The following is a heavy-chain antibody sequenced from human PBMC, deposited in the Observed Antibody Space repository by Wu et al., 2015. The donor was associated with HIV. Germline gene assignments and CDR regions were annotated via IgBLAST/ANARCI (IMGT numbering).Heavy chain of an antibody. CDR2: IDPEDGKT. Sequence: EVQLVQSGAEVKKPGATVKISCKVSGYTFPDYQIHWVQQAPGKGLDWMGLIDPEDGKTRHAERFQGRVTITADTSTDTAYMELRRLTPEDTAVYYCATSLEVSGFDYWGQGTLVTVSS. CDR1: GYTFPDYQ. CDR3: ATSLEVSGFDY. V-gene: IGHV1-69-2*01. D-gene: IGHD3-16*01. J-gene: IGHJ4*02.